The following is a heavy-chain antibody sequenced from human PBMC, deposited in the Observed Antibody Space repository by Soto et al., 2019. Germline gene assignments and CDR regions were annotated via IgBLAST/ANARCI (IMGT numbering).Heavy chain of an antibody. V-gene: IGHV3-23*01. D-gene: IGHD2-21*01. CDR1: GFTFSNYG. CDR3: AIAPSSDCNSGACSLRS. Sequence: EVQLLESGGGLVQPGGSLRLSCAASGFTFSNYGMSWVRQAPGKGLEWVSSISGGNTFYAGSVKGRFTISRDNYKNTLYLQMNSLTAEDTAVYYCAIAPSSDCNSGACSLRSWGQGTLFTVSS. J-gene: IGHJ5*02. CDR2: SISGGNT.